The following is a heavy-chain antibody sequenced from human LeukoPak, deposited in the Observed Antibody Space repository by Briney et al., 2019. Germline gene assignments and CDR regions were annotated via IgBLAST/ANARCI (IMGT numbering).Heavy chain of an antibody. Sequence: SETLSLTCAVYGGSFSGYYWSWIRQPPGKGLEWIGEINHSGSTNYNPSLKSRVTISVDTSKNQFSLRLSSVAAADTAVYYCARQAIGFGEFHFDYWGQGTLVTVSS. D-gene: IGHD3-10*01. J-gene: IGHJ4*02. CDR1: GGSFSGYY. CDR3: ARQAIGFGEFHFDY. CDR2: INHSGST. V-gene: IGHV4-34*01.